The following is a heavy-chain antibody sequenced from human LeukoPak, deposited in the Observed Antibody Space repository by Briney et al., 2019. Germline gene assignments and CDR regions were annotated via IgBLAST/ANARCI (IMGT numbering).Heavy chain of an antibody. CDR1: GGSISSSS. J-gene: IGHJ4*02. D-gene: IGHD3-16*01. CDR3: ARGGAGITFGGVINSLYFDY. CDR2: ISSSSSTI. V-gene: IGHV3-48*01. Sequence: ETLSLTCTVSGGSISSSSYYWGWIRQAPGKGLEWVSYISSSSSTIYYADSVKGRFTISRDNAKNSLYLQMNSLRAEDTAVYYCARGGAGITFGGVINSLYFDYWGQGTLVTVSS.